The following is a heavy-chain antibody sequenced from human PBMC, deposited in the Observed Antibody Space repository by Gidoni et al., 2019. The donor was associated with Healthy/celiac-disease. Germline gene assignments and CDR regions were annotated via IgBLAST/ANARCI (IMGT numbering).Heavy chain of an antibody. V-gene: IGHV4-39*01. Sequence: QLQLQESGPGLVKPSETLSLTCTVSGGSISSSSYYWGWIRQPPGKGLEWIGSIYYSGSTYYNPSLKSRVTISVDTSKNQFSLKLSSVTAADTAVYYCARAKVPVGATKAAAEYFQHWGQGTLVTVSS. CDR3: ARAKVPVGATKAAAEYFQH. D-gene: IGHD1-26*01. J-gene: IGHJ1*01. CDR1: GGSISSSSYY. CDR2: IYYSGST.